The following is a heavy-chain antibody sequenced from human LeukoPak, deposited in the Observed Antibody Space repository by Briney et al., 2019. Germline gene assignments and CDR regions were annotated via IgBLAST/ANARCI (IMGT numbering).Heavy chain of an antibody. CDR2: VSYTGTT. V-gene: IGHV4-61*01. Sequence: SETLSLTCTVSGYSISSGYFWGWVRQPPGKGLEWIGYVSYTGTTSYNPSLKSRIIISLDTSKDQFSLKLISVAAADTAVYYGAREGASWSAFDDWGQGALVTVSS. CDR1: GYSISSGYF. J-gene: IGHJ4*02. CDR3: AREGASWSAFDD. D-gene: IGHD6-13*01.